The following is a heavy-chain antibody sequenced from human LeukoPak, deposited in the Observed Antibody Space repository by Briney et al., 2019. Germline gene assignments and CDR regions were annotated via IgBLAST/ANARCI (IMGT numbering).Heavy chain of an antibody. CDR3: ARAIYSYGYFDQ. J-gene: IGHJ4*02. CDR2: IYHSGST. Sequence: SETLSLACAVSDYSISSGVYWGWIRQPPGKGVEWIGSIYHSGSTYYNPSLKSRVTISVDTSKNQFSLKLSSVTAADTAVYYCARAIYSYGYFDQWGQGTLVTVSS. CDR1: DYSISSGVY. D-gene: IGHD5-18*01. V-gene: IGHV4-38-2*01.